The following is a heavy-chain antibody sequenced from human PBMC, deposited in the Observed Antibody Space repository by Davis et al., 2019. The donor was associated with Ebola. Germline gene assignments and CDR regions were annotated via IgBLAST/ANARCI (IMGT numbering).Heavy chain of an antibody. D-gene: IGHD3-22*01. Sequence: HTGGSLRLSCVASGFTFSSYWMHCVRQAPGKGPVWVSRINPDGGRTGYADSVKGRFTISRDNAKNTLYLQMNSLRAEDTAVYYCAKDLDYDSSGQHFDYWGQGTLVTVSS. CDR1: GFTFSSYW. CDR2: INPDGGRT. V-gene: IGHV3-74*01. CDR3: AKDLDYDSSGQHFDY. J-gene: IGHJ4*02.